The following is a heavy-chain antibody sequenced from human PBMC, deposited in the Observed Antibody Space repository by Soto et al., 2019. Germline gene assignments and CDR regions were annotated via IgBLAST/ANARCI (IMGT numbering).Heavy chain of an antibody. V-gene: IGHV4-59*01. CDR3: ARSNRDGYNEGFRRPGWFDP. CDR1: GVSISSYY. Sequence: SETLSLTCTVSGVSISSYYWSWIRQPPGKGLEWIGYIYYSGSTNYNPSLKSRVTISVDTSKNQFSLKLSSVTAADTAVYYCARSNRDGYNEGFRRPGWFDPWGQGTLVTVS. J-gene: IGHJ5*02. D-gene: IGHD5-12*01. CDR2: IYYSGST.